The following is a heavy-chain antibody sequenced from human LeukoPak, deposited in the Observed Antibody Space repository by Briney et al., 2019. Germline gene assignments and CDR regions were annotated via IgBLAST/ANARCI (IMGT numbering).Heavy chain of an antibody. CDR1: GFTFSSYS. CDR2: ISSSSSYI. Sequence: GGSLRLSCAASGFTFSSYSMNWVRQAPGKGLEWVSSISSSSSYIYYADSVKGRFTISRDNAKNSLYLQMNSLRAEDTAVYYCARDSVLMVSYGMDVWGQGTTVTVSS. V-gene: IGHV3-21*01. D-gene: IGHD2-8*01. CDR3: ARDSVLMVSYGMDV. J-gene: IGHJ6*02.